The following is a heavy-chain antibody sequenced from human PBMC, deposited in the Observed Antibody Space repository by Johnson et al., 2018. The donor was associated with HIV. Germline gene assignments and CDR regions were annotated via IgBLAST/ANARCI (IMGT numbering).Heavy chain of an antibody. CDR2: ISSDGNT. CDR3: ARDGRDLVTRGGFDV. D-gene: IGHD5-18*01. V-gene: IGHV3-66*01. CDR1: GFTVSSNY. J-gene: IGHJ3*01. Sequence: MQLVESGGGLIQPGGSLRLSCAASGFTVSSNYMTWVRRAPGKGLEWVSVISSDGNTYYADSVKGRFSISRDNSKNTLYLQMNRLTVEDTAVYYCARDGRDLVTRGGFDVWGPGTVVTVSS.